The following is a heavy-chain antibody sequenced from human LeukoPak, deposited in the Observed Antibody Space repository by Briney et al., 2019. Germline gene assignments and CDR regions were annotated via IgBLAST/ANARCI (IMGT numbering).Heavy chain of an antibody. CDR2: IYYSGST. J-gene: IGHJ6*02. D-gene: IGHD1-26*01. CDR3: ARGRSNYYGMDV. V-gene: IGHV4-59*01. Sequence: PSETLSLTCTVSGGSISSYYWSWIRQPPGKGLEWIGYIYYSGSTNYNPSLKSRVTISVDTSKNQFSLKLSSVTAADTAVYYCARGRSNYYGMDVWGQGTTVTVSS. CDR1: GGSISSYY.